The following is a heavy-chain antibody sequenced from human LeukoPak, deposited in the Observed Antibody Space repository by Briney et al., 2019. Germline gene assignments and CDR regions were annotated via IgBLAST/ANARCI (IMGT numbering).Heavy chain of an antibody. CDR1: GGSISSSSYY. CDR2: IYYSGST. Sequence: PSETLSLTCTVSGGSISSSSYYWGWIRQPPGKGLEWIGSIYYSGSTYYNPSLKSRVTISVDTSKNQFSLKLSSVTAADTAVYYCARIPAPGYSSGWYIYYYYMDVWGKGTTVTVSS. D-gene: IGHD6-19*01. J-gene: IGHJ6*03. V-gene: IGHV4-39*07. CDR3: ARIPAPGYSSGWYIYYYYMDV.